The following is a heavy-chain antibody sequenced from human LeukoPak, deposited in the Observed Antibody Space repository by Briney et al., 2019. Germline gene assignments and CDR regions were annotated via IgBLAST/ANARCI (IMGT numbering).Heavy chain of an antibody. D-gene: IGHD5-12*01. V-gene: IGHV3-23*01. Sequence: GSLRLSCAASEFTFSRNGMSWVRQAPGKGLEWVSSVSGSGGSTYYADSVKGRFTISRDNSKNTLYLQMNSLRAEDTAVYYCAKSGYPGYYYMDVWGKGTTVTISS. J-gene: IGHJ6*03. CDR2: VSGSGGST. CDR1: EFTFSRNG. CDR3: AKSGYPGYYYMDV.